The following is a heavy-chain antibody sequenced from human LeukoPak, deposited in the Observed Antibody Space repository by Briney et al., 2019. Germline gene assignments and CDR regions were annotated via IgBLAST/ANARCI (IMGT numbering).Heavy chain of an antibody. V-gene: IGHV1-69*13. D-gene: IGHD2-15*01. J-gene: IGHJ4*02. Sequence: PRASVKVSCKASGYTFTSYAISWVRQAPGQGLEWMGGIIPIFGTANYAQKFQGRVTITADESTSTAYMELSSLRSEDTAVYYCARGSALLALSFDYWGQGTLVTVSS. CDR3: ARGSALLALSFDY. CDR1: GYTFTSYA. CDR2: IIPIFGTA.